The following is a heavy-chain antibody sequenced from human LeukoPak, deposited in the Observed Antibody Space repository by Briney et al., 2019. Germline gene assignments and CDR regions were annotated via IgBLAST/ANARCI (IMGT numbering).Heavy chain of an antibody. Sequence: SETLSLTCAVYGGSFSGYYWSWIRQPPGKGLEWIGEINHSGSTNYNPSLKSRVTISVDTSKNQFSLKLSSVTAADTAVYYCARGRDGYNRRLKRDSYFDYWGQGTLVTVSS. CDR1: GGSFSGYY. CDR2: INHSGST. CDR3: ARGRDGYNRRLKRDSYFDY. D-gene: IGHD5-24*01. V-gene: IGHV4-34*01. J-gene: IGHJ4*02.